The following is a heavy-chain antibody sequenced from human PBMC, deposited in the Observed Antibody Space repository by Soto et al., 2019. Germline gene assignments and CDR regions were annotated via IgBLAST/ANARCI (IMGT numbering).Heavy chain of an antibody. CDR1: GFTFSSYA. V-gene: IGHV3-30*04. CDR3: ARDRPVGCYDHNLYNLFDP. D-gene: IGHD5-12*01. J-gene: IGHJ5*02. CDR2: ISYDGSNK. Sequence: GGSLRLSCAASGFTFSSYAMHWVRQAPGKGLEWVAVISYDGSNKYYADSVKGRFTISRDNSKNTLYLQMNSLRAEDAAVYYCARDRPVGCYDHNLYNLFDPWGQGTLVTVSS.